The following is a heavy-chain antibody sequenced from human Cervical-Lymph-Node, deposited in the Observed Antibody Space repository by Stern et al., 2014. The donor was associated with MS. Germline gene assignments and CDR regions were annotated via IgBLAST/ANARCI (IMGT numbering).Heavy chain of an antibody. CDR1: GGSISSGGYS. CDR2: FYQSGST. CDR3: ARSSVTTPNAFDI. V-gene: IGHV4-30-2*01. Sequence: QLQLQESGSGLVKPSQTLSLTCAVSGGSISSGGYSWSWIRQPPGKGLEWIGSFYQSGSTYYNPSLKSRVTISVDRSKNQFSLKLSSVTAADTAVYYCARSSVTTPNAFDIWGQGTMVTVSS. J-gene: IGHJ3*02. D-gene: IGHD4-17*01.